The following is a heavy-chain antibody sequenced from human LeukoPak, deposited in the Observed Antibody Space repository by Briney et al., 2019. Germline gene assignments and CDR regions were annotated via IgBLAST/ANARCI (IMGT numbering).Heavy chain of an antibody. CDR2: LSYSGNT. J-gene: IGHJ5*02. CDR1: GGSISNSRYY. V-gene: IGHV4-39*01. CDR3: ATRFMVRGVRSWFDP. Sequence: SETLSLTCSVSGGSISNSRYYWGWIRQPPGKGLEWIGSLSYSGNTYYNPYLRSRVTMSVDTSKNQFSLKLSSVTAADTALYYCATRFMVRGVRSWFDPWGQGTLVTVSS. D-gene: IGHD3-10*01.